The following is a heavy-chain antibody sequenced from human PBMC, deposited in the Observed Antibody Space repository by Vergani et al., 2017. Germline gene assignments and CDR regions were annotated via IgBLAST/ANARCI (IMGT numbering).Heavy chain of an antibody. J-gene: IGHJ3*02. CDR2: ISGSGGST. V-gene: IGHV3-23*01. Sequence: EVQLLESGGGLVQPGGSLRLSCAASGFTFSSYAMSWVRQAPGKGLEWVSAISGSGGSTYYADSVKGRFTISRDNSKNTLYLQMNSLRAEDTAVYYCAKFXSGYFFVWGGATDAFDIWGQGTMDTVSS. CDR1: GFTFSSYA. D-gene: IGHD3-22*01. CDR3: AKFXSGYFFVWGGATDAFDI.